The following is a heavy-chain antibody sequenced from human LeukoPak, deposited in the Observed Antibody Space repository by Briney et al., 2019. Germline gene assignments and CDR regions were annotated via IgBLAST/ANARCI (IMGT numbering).Heavy chain of an antibody. CDR1: GGTLTSYA. CDR3: ARGTFGGSYYINWFDP. J-gene: IGHJ5*02. D-gene: IGHD1-26*01. Sequence: ASVKVSCKASGGTLTSYAISWVRQAPGQGLEWMGGIIPIFDTTNYAQKFQGRVTITADESTSTAYMELSSLRSEDTAVYYCARGTFGGSYYINWFDPWGQGTLVTVSS. V-gene: IGHV1-69*13. CDR2: IIPIFDTT.